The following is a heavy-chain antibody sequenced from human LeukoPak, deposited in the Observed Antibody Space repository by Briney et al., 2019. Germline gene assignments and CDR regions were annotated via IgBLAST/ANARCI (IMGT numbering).Heavy chain of an antibody. D-gene: IGHD6-19*01. CDR3: ARGGTPGYSTGWIDY. Sequence: GGSLRLSCADSGFTVRSNYMSWVRQAPGKGLEWVSVLYGGGSTYYADSVKGRFTISRDNSKDTLYLQMNSLRGEDTAVYYCARGGTPGYSTGWIDYWGQGTLVTVSS. CDR1: GFTVRSNY. V-gene: IGHV3-53*05. J-gene: IGHJ4*02. CDR2: LYGGGST.